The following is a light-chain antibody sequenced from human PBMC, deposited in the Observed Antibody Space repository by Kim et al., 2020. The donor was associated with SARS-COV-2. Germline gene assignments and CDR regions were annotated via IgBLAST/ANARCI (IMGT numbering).Light chain of an antibody. J-gene: IGKJ2*01. Sequence: DIHMTQSPSTVSESVGGRVTITCRASQNVNTWLAWYQLKPGTAPKLLVYKASTLQSGVPSRFIAGGSGTEFTLTINNLQPDDFATYSCQQYNSYPYTFGQGTKVDIK. CDR3: QQYNSYPYT. CDR1: QNVNTW. V-gene: IGKV1-5*01. CDR2: KAS.